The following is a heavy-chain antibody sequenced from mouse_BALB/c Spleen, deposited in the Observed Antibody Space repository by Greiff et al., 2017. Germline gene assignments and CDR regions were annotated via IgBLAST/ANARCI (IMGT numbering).Heavy chain of an antibody. CDR3: ASGNYYAMDY. CDR1: GFTFTDYY. V-gene: IGHV7-3*02. Sequence: EVQLVESGGGLVQPGGSLRLSCATSGFTFTDYYMSWVRQPPGKALEWLGFIRNKANGYTTEYSASVKGRFTISRDNSQSILYLQMNTLRAEDSATYYCASGNYYAMDYWGQGTSVTVSS. J-gene: IGHJ4*01. CDR2: IRNKANGYTT.